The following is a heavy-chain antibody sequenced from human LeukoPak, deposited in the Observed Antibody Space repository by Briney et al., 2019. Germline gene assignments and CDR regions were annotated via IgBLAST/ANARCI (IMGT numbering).Heavy chain of an antibody. CDR3: ARDFSSSWYSYFDY. V-gene: IGHV4-59*01. Sequence: AETLSLTCTVSGGSISSYYWSWIRQPPGKGLEWIGYIYYSGSTNYNPSLKSRVTISVDTSKNQFSLKLSSVTAADTAVYYCARDFSSSWYSYFDYSGQGTLVTVSS. J-gene: IGHJ4*02. CDR2: IYYSGST. CDR1: GGSISSYY. D-gene: IGHD6-13*01.